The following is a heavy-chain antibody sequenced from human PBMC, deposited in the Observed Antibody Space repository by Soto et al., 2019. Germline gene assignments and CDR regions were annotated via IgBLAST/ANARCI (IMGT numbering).Heavy chain of an antibody. CDR1: GGSISGYY. CDR2: IYSDGTT. J-gene: IGHJ5*02. Sequence: QVQLQESGPGLVKPSETLSLTCIVSGGSISGYYWSWIRQPAGQELEWIGRIYSDGTTNYNPSLKGRGTMSVDTSKKQISLKLTSVTAADTAMYYCARDRGYRSGSFGSWGQGVLVTVSS. V-gene: IGHV4-4*07. D-gene: IGHD5-18*01. CDR3: ARDRGYRSGSFGS.